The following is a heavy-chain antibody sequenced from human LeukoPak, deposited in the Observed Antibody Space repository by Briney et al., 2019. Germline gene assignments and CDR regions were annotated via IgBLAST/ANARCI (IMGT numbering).Heavy chain of an antibody. Sequence: KPSETLSLTCTVSGGSISSYYWSWIRQPPGKGLEWIGYIYYSGSTNYNPSLKSRVTMSVDTSKNQFSLKLSSVTAADTAVYYCARAPPNYYDSSGYYERAFDIWGQGTMVTVSS. V-gene: IGHV4-59*12. CDR3: ARAPPNYYDSSGYYERAFDI. CDR2: IYYSGST. CDR1: GGSISSYY. J-gene: IGHJ3*02. D-gene: IGHD3-22*01.